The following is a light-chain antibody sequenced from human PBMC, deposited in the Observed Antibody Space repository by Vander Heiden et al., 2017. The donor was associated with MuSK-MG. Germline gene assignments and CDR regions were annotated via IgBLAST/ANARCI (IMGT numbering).Light chain of an antibody. V-gene: IGKV3-15*01. Sequence: EIVMTQSPATLSVSPGERASLSCRASQSVNSDLAWYQQKPGQAPRLLIYGASTRATGIPARFSGSGSGTEFTLTISSRQSEDFAVYYCQQYNDAPPYTFGQGTKLEIK. CDR1: QSVNSD. J-gene: IGKJ2*01. CDR3: QQYNDAPPYT. CDR2: GAS.